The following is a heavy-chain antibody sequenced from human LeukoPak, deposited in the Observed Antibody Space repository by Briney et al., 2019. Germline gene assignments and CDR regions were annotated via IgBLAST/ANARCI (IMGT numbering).Heavy chain of an antibody. Sequence: SETLSLTCTVSGGSISSYYWSWIRQPPGKGLEWIGYIYYSGSTNYNPSLKSRVTISVDTSKNQFSLKLSSVTAADTAVYYCAAAGTKSNWFDPWGQGTLATVSS. CDR1: GGSISSYY. CDR3: AAAGTKSNWFDP. V-gene: IGHV4-59*01. D-gene: IGHD1-7*01. J-gene: IGHJ5*02. CDR2: IYYSGST.